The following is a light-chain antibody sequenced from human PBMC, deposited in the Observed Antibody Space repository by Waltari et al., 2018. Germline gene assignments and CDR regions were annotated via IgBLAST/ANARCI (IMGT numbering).Light chain of an antibody. CDR3: AAWDDSLNAWV. J-gene: IGLJ3*02. Sequence: QSVLTQPPSASGTPGQRVTISCSGSSSNIGSNPVTWYQQLPGTAPKLLIYSNNQRPSGVLDRFSGSKSGTAASLAISGLQSEDEADYYCAAWDDSLNAWVFGGGTKLTVL. V-gene: IGLV1-44*01. CDR2: SNN. CDR1: SSNIGSNP.